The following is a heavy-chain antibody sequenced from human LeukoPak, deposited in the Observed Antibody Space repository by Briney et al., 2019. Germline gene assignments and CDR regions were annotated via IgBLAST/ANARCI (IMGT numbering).Heavy chain of an antibody. D-gene: IGHD1-26*01. Sequence: PSETLSLTCTVSGYTVETGYYWAWLRQPPGKGLEWIGSIYRSATTYNNPSLKSRVLISMDMSKNEVSLSLTSVTAADTAVYYCAREWATYHNWYDPWGQGTLVIVSS. CDR3: AREWATYHNWYDP. V-gene: IGHV4-38-2*02. CDR1: GYTVETGYY. CDR2: IYRSATT. J-gene: IGHJ5*02.